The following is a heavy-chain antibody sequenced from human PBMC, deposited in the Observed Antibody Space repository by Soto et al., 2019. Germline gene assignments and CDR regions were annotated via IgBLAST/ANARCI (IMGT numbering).Heavy chain of an antibody. CDR3: AADYLRHNSLNGYYYSYGMDV. CDR2: IGSNGADK. D-gene: IGHD4-17*01. J-gene: IGHJ6*02. V-gene: IGHV3-23*01. CDR1: GFTFSSYA. Sequence: PGGSLRLSCAASGFTFSSYAMVWVRQAPGKGLEWVSTIGSNGADKQYADFVKGRFTVSRDSSKSTLSLQMNSLRAEDTAVYYCAADYLRHNSLNGYYYSYGMDVWGQGTTVTVSS.